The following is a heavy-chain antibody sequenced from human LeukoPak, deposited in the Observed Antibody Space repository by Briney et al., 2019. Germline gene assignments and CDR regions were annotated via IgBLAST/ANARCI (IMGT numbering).Heavy chain of an antibody. J-gene: IGHJ4*02. CDR1: GFTFSNYA. D-gene: IGHD3-10*02. V-gene: IGHV3-23*01. Sequence: GGSLRLSCVASGFTFSNYATSWVRQAPGKGLEWVSGISAYGDSKYYADSVNGRFTISRDNSKNTLYLQMNGLRAEDTAVYYCAKARTDMFSLSWFDYWGQGTLVTVSS. CDR3: AKARTDMFSLSWFDY. CDR2: ISAYGDSK.